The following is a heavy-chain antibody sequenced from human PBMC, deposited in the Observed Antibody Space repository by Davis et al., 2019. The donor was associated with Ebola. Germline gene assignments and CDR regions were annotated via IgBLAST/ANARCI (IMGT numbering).Heavy chain of an antibody. CDR2: IYYRGST. V-gene: IGHV4-59*08. D-gene: IGHD4-11*01. CDR3: ARVRYSNYAQIDY. J-gene: IGHJ4*02. Sequence: MPSETLSLTCTVSGGSTSSYYWSWIRQPPGKWLEWIGYIYYRGSTNYNPSLKSRVTISVDTSKNQFSLKLSSVTAADTAVYYCARVRYSNYAQIDYWGQGTLVTVSS. CDR1: GGSTSSYY.